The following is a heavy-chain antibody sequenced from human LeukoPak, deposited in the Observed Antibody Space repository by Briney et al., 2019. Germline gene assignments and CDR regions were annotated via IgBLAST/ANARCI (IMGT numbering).Heavy chain of an antibody. J-gene: IGHJ5*02. D-gene: IGHD3-10*01. Sequence: ASVKVSCKASCYTFTSYGISWVRQAPGQRLEWMGWIIAYNGNTNYAQKLQGRVTMTTDTSTSTAYMELRSLRSDDTAVCDCARCSYYYGSGSYYIPAPRWFDPWGQGTLVSVSS. CDR3: ARCSYYYGSGSYYIPAPRWFDP. CDR1: CYTFTSYG. CDR2: IIAYNGNT. V-gene: IGHV1-18*01.